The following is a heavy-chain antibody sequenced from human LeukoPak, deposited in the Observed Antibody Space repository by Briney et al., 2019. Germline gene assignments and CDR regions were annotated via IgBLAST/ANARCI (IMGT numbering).Heavy chain of an antibody. Sequence: GGSLRLSSAASGFTFSSYWMHWVRQAPGKGLVWVSRINSDGSSTTYADSVKGRFTISRDNAKNTLYLQMNSLRAEDTAVYYCARAEGDFWSGYYSLDYWGQGTLVTVSS. V-gene: IGHV3-74*01. CDR1: GFTFSSYW. J-gene: IGHJ4*02. D-gene: IGHD3-3*01. CDR3: ARAEGDFWSGYYSLDY. CDR2: INSDGSST.